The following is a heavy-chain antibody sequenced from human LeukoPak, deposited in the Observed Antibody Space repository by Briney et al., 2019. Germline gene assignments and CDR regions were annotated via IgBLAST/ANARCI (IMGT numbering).Heavy chain of an antibody. CDR2: IKQDGSEK. V-gene: IGHV3-7*03. D-gene: IGHD1-1*01. CDR3: ATNYNYGMDV. Sequence: PGGSLRLSCAVSGFTFSRFSMNWVRQAPAKGLEWVANIKQDGSEKYYVDSVKGRFTISRDNAKNSLYLQMNSLRAEDTAVYFCATNYNYGMDVWGQGTTVTVSS. J-gene: IGHJ6*02. CDR1: GFTFSRFS.